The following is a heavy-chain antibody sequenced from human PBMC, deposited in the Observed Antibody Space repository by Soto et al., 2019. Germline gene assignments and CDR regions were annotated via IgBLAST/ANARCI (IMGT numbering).Heavy chain of an antibody. D-gene: IGHD2-21*01. Sequence: TSETLSLTCTVSGGSISSGDYNWNWLRQPPGKALEWIGYVYSSGSTNYNPSLKSRVTISVDTSRNQFSLKVNSVTAADTAVYYCARRAVVAVTGSLDNWLDPWGQGILVTVSS. CDR3: ARRAVVAVTGSLDNWLDP. J-gene: IGHJ5*02. CDR1: GGSISSGDYN. CDR2: VYSSGST. V-gene: IGHV4-61*08.